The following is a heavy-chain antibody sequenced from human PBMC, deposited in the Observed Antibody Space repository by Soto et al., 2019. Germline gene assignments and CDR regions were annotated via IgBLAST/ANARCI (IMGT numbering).Heavy chain of an antibody. D-gene: IGHD3-3*01. Sequence: PGGSLRLSCAASGFTFSSYGMHWVRQAPGKGLEWVAVIWYDGSNKYYADSVNGRFTISSDNSKNTLYRQMNSLRAEDTAVYYCAIHMGYNFWRGYYITQYYYYAIDVWRHGTTVTV. CDR2: IWYDGSNK. V-gene: IGHV3-33*01. CDR3: AIHMGYNFWRGYYITQYYYYAIDV. J-gene: IGHJ6*02. CDR1: GFTFSSYG.